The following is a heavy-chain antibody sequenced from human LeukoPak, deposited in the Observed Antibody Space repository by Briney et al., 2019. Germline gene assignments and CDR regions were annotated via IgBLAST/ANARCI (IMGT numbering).Heavy chain of an antibody. CDR1: AGSITSGTYD. Sequence: SETLSLTCTLSAGSITSGTYDCGWIRQPPGKGLELIVSIYDSGSTSYNPARKRPLTITLDTPSHQFSLTLDSVTAADTAVYYCARNASDSGTSYFDYWGQGTLVTVSS. V-gene: IGHV4-39*01. D-gene: IGHD1-26*01. CDR3: ARNASDSGTSYFDY. J-gene: IGHJ4*02. CDR2: IYDSGST.